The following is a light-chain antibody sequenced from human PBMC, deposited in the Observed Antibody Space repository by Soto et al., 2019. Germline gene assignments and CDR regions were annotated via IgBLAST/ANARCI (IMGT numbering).Light chain of an antibody. Sequence: EIVLTQSPGTLSLSPGERATLSCRASQSVGSRYLAWYQQKPGQAPRLLIYGASSRATGIPDRFSGSGSGTDFALTISRLEPEDFAVYYCQQYCCSPLTFGGGTKVEIK. CDR2: GAS. V-gene: IGKV3-20*01. CDR3: QQYCCSPLT. CDR1: QSVGSRY. J-gene: IGKJ4*01.